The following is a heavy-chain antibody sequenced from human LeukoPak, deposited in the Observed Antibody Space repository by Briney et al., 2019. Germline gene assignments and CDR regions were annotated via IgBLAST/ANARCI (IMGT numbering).Heavy chain of an antibody. J-gene: IGHJ4*02. D-gene: IGHD3-10*02. CDR1: GESFSGYF. V-gene: IGHV4-34*01. CDR3: ARSTESTMFIDY. CDR2: INHSGST. Sequence: PSETLSLTCAVYGESFSGYFWSWIRQPPGKGLEWIGKINHSGSTNYNPSLKSRVTISVDTSKNQFSLKLSSVTAADTAVYYCARSTESTMFIDYWGQGTLVTVSS.